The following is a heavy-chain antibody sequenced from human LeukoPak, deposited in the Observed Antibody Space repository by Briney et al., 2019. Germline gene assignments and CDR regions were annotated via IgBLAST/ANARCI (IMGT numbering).Heavy chain of an antibody. CDR2: ISYDGSNK. J-gene: IGHJ1*01. D-gene: IGHD3-22*01. Sequence: PGGSLRLSCAASGFTFSSYAMHWVRQAPGKGLEWMSVISYDGSNKYFADSVKGRFTISRDNSKNTLYLQMNSLRGEDTAVYYCARQNAYYDSSGYYYEDFQHWGQGTLVTVSS. CDR1: GFTFSSYA. V-gene: IGHV3-30*04. CDR3: ARQNAYYDSSGYYYEDFQH.